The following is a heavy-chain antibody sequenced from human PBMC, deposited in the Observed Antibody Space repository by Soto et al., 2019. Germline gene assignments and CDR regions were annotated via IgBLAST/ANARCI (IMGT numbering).Heavy chain of an antibody. CDR1: GGTFSSYA. CDR2: IIPIFGTA. J-gene: IGHJ5*02. V-gene: IGHV1-69*01. Sequence: QAQLVQSGAEVKKPGSSVKVSCKASGGTFSSYAISWVRQAPGQGLEWMGGIIPIFGTANYAQKFQGRVTITADESTSTAYMELSSLRSEDTAVYYCARRMITFGGESSVRFDPWGQGTLVTVSS. CDR3: ARRMITFGGESSVRFDP. D-gene: IGHD3-16*01.